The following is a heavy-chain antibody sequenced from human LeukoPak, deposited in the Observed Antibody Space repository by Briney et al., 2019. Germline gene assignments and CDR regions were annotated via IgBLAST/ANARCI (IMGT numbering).Heavy chain of an antibody. CDR3: AKKAQEFDY. CDR1: GFAFSSDS. V-gene: IGHV3-23*01. J-gene: IGHJ4*02. Sequence: HPGGSLRLSCAASGFAFSSDSMNWVRQAPGKGLEWVSAISGSGGSTYYADSVKGRFTISRDNSKNTLYLQMNSLRAEDTAVYYCAKKAQEFDYWGQGTLVTVSS. CDR2: ISGSGGST.